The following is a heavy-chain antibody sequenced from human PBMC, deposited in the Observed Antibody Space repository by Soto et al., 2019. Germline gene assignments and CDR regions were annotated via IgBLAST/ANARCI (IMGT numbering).Heavy chain of an antibody. CDR3: ARDYGAYAGRFDA. J-gene: IGHJ5*02. Sequence: SEKLSVACTFSVGSISISSYCWGWIRQPPGKGLEWIGSIYYSGSTYYNPSLTSRVTLSVDTSKNQFSLKLSSVTAADTAVYYCARDYGAYAGRFDAWGQGTMVTVSS. CDR2: IYYSGST. D-gene: IGHD4-17*01. CDR1: VGSISISSYC. V-gene: IGHV4-39*02.